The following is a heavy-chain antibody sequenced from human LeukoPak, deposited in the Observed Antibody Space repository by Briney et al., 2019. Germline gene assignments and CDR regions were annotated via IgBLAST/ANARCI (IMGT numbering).Heavy chain of an antibody. CDR3: VRDVWGDRDGFFEY. CDR1: GFSFSSYW. D-gene: IGHD2-21*01. J-gene: IGHJ4*02. CDR2: INIDGRSA. Sequence: GGSLRLSCAASGFSFSSYWMHWVRQAPGKGLLWVSRINIDGRSASYAPSVTGRFTMSRDNAKNTVYLRMNSLRAEDTAVYYCVRDVWGDRDGFFEYWGQGTLVTVSS. V-gene: IGHV3-74*01.